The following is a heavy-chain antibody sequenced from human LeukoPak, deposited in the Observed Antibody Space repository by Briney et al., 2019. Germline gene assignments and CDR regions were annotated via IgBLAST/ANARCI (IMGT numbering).Heavy chain of an antibody. CDR3: VRYGLQGCRDSRCFTSFYYYGVDV. CDR2: IFPSDTDI. V-gene: IGHV5-51*01. CDR1: GYRIIDYW. Sequence: AESLKISCQGSGYRIIDYWIGCVRQMPPEGLVWMGIIFPSDTDIKYSPSFQGQVTISADNSMSTAYLQWSSLKASDTAIYYCVRYGLQGCRDSRCFTSFYYYGVDVWGQGSTVTVSS. J-gene: IGHJ6*02. D-gene: IGHD4-11*01.